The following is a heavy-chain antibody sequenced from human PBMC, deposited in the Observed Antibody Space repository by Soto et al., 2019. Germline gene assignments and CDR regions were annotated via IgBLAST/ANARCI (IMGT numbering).Heavy chain of an antibody. CDR3: ARSGAGSGWL. Sequence: QVQLQESGPGLLKPSETLSLTCTVSGGSVSSGRYYWSWSRQPPGKGLEWIGFVYYTGGTNYKSSRNSRVTISLDTSKNQFSLKLASVTAADTAVYYCARSGAGSGWLGGQGTLVTVSS. V-gene: IGHV4-61*01. CDR1: GGSVSSGRYY. J-gene: IGHJ4*02. CDR2: VYYTGGT. D-gene: IGHD6-19*01.